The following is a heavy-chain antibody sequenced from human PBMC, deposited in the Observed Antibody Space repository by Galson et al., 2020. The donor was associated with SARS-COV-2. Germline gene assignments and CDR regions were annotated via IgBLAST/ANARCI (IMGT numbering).Heavy chain of an antibody. Sequence: SETLSLTCTVSGGSISSYYWSWIRQPPGKGLEWIGYIYYSGSTNYNPSLKSRVTISVDTSKNQFSLKLSPVTAADTAVYYCAGSQGTLDLYGMDVWGQGTTVTVFS. CDR2: IYYSGST. CDR1: GGSISSYY. V-gene: IGHV4-59*01. D-gene: IGHD3-3*01. CDR3: AGSQGTLDLYGMDV. J-gene: IGHJ6*02.